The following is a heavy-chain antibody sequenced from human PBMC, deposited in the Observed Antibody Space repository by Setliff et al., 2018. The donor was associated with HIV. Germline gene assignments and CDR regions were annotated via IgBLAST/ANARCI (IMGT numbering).Heavy chain of an antibody. CDR3: ARVRTVAGLKVGFEDY. V-gene: IGHV3-7*01. CDR1: GFTLSGYW. CDR2: IKQDGSEK. D-gene: IGHD6-19*01. J-gene: IGHJ4*02. Sequence: GGSLRLSCAASGFTLSGYWLSWVRQAPGKGLVWVASIKQDGSEKYYVDSLKGRFAISRDTSKNTLFLQMNTLRAEDTAVYYCARVRTVAGLKVGFEDYWGQGTLVTVSS.